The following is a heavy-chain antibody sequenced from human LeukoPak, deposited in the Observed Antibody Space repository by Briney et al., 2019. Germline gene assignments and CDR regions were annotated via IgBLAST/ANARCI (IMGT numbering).Heavy chain of an antibody. V-gene: IGHV4-59*08. CDR2: INYSGNS. Sequence: SETLPLTCIVSGDSISTDHWSWIRQSPGKGLEWIGYINYSGNSEYNPSLKSRVTISVDRSKNQVSLKMRSVTAADAAVYYCARLDCISDTCYNYWALGALVTVSS. D-gene: IGHD2-21*01. CDR3: ARLDCISDTCYNY. J-gene: IGHJ4*02. CDR1: GDSISTDH.